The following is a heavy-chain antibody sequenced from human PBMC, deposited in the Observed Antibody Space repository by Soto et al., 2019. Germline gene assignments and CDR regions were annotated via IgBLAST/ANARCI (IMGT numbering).Heavy chain of an antibody. CDR2: MSPNGNNQ. D-gene: IGHD6-6*01. CDR1: GFTFSIYA. CDR3: ARGERYSSASSFGH. J-gene: IGHJ5*02. V-gene: IGHV3-30-3*01. Sequence: GGSLRLSCAAPGFTFSIYALHWVRQAPGKGLEWVAVMSPNGNNQYYADSVKGRFTISRDNARNSLHLQMSSLRAEDTAVYYCARGERYSSASSFGHWGQGTLVTVSS.